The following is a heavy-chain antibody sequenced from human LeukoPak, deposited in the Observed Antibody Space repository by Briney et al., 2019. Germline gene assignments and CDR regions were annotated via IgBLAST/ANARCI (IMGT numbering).Heavy chain of an antibody. CDR3: ARDHYYDSSGLDY. CDR1: GFTFSDYY. V-gene: IGHV3-11*01. J-gene: IGHJ4*02. Sequence: GGSVRLSCAASGFTFSDYYMIWIRHAPGKGLEWVSYISSSGSTIYYADSVKGRFTISRDNAKNSLYLQMNSLRAEDTAVYYCARDHYYDSSGLDYWGQGTLVTVSS. D-gene: IGHD3-22*01. CDR2: ISSSGSTI.